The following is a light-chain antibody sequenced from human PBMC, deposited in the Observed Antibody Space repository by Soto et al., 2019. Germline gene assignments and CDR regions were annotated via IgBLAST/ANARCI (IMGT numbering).Light chain of an antibody. CDR2: AAS. V-gene: IGKV1-39*01. Sequence: DIQMTQSPSSLPASVGDRVTITCRASQSISSYLNWYQQKPGKAPKLLIYAASSLQSGVPSRFSGSGSGTDFTLTISSLQPDDFATYYCQQYNGYRWTFGQGTKVDIK. J-gene: IGKJ1*01. CDR1: QSISSY. CDR3: QQYNGYRWT.